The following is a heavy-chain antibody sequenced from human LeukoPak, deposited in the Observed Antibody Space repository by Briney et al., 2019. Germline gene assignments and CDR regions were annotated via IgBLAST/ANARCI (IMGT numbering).Heavy chain of an antibody. J-gene: IGHJ1*01. CDR3: ARQYYYDGSGPFQH. CDR1: GGSISSYY. D-gene: IGHD3-22*01. V-gene: IGHV4-59*08. Sequence: TPSETLSLTCTVSGGSISSYYWSWIRQPPGKGLEWIGYIYYSGSAYYYNPSLKSRVTMSVDTSKNQFSLKLSSVTAADTAVNYCARQYYYDGSGPFQHWGQGTLVTVSS. CDR2: IYYSGSAY.